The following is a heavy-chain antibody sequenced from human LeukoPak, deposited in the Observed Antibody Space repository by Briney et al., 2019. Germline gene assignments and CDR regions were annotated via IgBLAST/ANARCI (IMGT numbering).Heavy chain of an antibody. CDR2: INPDGTII. J-gene: IGHJ5*02. V-gene: IGHV3-74*01. CDR1: GFTYTNYW. CDR3: AKDLSWNTADR. D-gene: IGHD1/OR15-1a*01. Sequence: GGSLRLSCVASGFTYTNYWMHWFRQVSGKGPVWVSRINPDGTIIDYADFVKGRFTISRDNAKNLLFLHMKGRRADDTALYYCAKDLSWNTADRWGQGTLVTVSS.